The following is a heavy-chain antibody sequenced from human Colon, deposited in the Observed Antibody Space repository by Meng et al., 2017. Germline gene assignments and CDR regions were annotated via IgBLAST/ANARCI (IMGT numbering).Heavy chain of an antibody. D-gene: IGHD3-22*01. Sequence: GSLKISCAASGFTFTNAWMTWIRQAPGKGLEWVGRIKSTSDGGTTDYAAPVKGRFTISRDDSTTTVYLQMTSLKTEDTAIYYCTTGLDYYDSSGYYDWYFDLWGRGTLVTVSS. CDR3: TTGLDYYDSSGYYDWYFDL. CDR1: GFTFTNAW. V-gene: IGHV3-15*01. CDR2: IKSTSDGGTT. J-gene: IGHJ2*01.